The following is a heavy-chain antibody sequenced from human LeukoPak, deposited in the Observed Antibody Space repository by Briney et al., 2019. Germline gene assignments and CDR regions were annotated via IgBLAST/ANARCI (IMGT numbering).Heavy chain of an antibody. J-gene: IGHJ4*02. V-gene: IGHV3-73*01. Sequence: GGSLRLSCAASEFIFSDSIIYWVRQASGKGLEWVGRRMTKANNYATAYAASVKGRFTISRDDSKNTAYLQMNSLKTEDTAVYYCLGWDPVVKSDYWGQGTLVTVSS. D-gene: IGHD3-22*01. CDR3: LGWDPVVKSDY. CDR1: EFIFSDSI. CDR2: RMTKANNYAT.